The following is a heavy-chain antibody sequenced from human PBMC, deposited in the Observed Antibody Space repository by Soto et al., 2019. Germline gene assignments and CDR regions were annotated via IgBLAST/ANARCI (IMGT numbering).Heavy chain of an antibody. D-gene: IGHD3-9*01. Sequence: SETLSLTCAVYGGSFSGYYWSWIRQPPGKGLEWIGEINHSGSTNYNPSLKSRVTISGDTSKNQFSLKLSSVTAADTAVYYCDREDDGSDRDYFGLDVWGQGTTVTV. CDR1: GGSFSGYY. J-gene: IGHJ6*02. V-gene: IGHV4-34*01. CDR2: INHSGST. CDR3: DREDDGSDRDYFGLDV.